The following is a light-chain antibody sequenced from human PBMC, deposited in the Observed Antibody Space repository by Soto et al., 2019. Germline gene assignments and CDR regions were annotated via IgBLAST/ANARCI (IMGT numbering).Light chain of an antibody. J-gene: IGKJ4*01. Sequence: DIQLTQSPSFLSASVGDRVTITCRASQDISGYLAWYQQKPGKAPKLQIYAATTLQSGVPSRFSGGGSGTEFTLTISSLQPEDFASYYCQQLNSYPHTFGGGTNVEIK. CDR2: AAT. V-gene: IGKV1-9*01. CDR1: QDISGY. CDR3: QQLNSYPHT.